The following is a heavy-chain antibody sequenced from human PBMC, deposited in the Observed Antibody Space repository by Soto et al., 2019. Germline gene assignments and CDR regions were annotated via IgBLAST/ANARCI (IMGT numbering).Heavy chain of an antibody. J-gene: IGHJ4*02. CDR2: IYYSGST. Sequence: SETLSLTCTVSGGSINSGHYYWSWIRQPPGKGLEWIGNIYYSGSTYYNPSLKSRVTTSIDTSKNQFSLKLSSVTAADTAVYYCARVPVVVATIYLDYWGQGTLVTAPQ. CDR3: ARVPVVVATIYLDY. V-gene: IGHV4-30-4*01. D-gene: IGHD2-15*01. CDR1: GGSINSGHYY.